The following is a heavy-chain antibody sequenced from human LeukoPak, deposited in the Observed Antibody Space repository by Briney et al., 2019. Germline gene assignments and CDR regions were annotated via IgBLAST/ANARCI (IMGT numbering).Heavy chain of an antibody. CDR3: ARVRELLSYYYYYYMDV. CDR1: GYTFTSYD. V-gene: IGHV1-8*03. Sequence: ASVKVSCKASGYTFTSYDINWVRQATGQGLEWMGWMNPNNGNTGYAQKFQGRVTITRNTSISSAYMELSSLRSEDTAVYYCARVRELLSYYYYYYMDVWGKGTTVTISS. J-gene: IGHJ6*03. D-gene: IGHD3-10*01. CDR2: MNPNNGNT.